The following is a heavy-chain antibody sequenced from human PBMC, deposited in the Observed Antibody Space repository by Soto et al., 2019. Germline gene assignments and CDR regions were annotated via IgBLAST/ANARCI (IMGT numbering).Heavy chain of an antibody. J-gene: IGHJ3*02. Sequence: QVQLVQSGAEVKKPGASVKVSCKASGYTFISYDINWGRQATGQGLERMGWMNPNSGNTAFAQKFQGRVTMTRYISVTTGSLELSSAKSEDRAVYYCARGRAYSDVYYRDAFDIWGKGTRVTVA. CDR1: GYTFISYD. V-gene: IGHV1-8*01. CDR2: MNPNSGNT. CDR3: ARGRAYSDVYYRDAFDI. D-gene: IGHD2-21*01.